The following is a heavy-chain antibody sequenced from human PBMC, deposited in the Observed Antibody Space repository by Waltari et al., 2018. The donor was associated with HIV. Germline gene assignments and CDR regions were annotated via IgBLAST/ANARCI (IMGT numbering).Heavy chain of an antibody. CDR1: GFTFSSYG. CDR2: IWYDGSNK. J-gene: IGHJ4*02. CDR3: ARRDGYNLVDF. Sequence: QVQLVESGGGVVQPGRSLRLSCAASGFTFSSYGMHWVRQAPGKGLEWVAVIWYDGSNKYYADSVKGRFIISRDNSEYKLYLEMNSLRVEDTAVYYCARRDGYNLVDFWGQGTLVTVSS. V-gene: IGHV3-33*01. D-gene: IGHD5-12*01.